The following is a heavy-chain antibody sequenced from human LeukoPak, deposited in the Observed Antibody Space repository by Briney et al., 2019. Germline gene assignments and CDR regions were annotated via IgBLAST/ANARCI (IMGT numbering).Heavy chain of an antibody. CDR3: ARPRSSSWDDAFDI. V-gene: IGHV3-7*04. CDR1: GFTFSSYW. Sequence: TGGSLRLSCAASGFTFSSYWMSWVRQAPGKGPEWVANIKQDGSEKYYVDSVKGRFTISRDNAKNSLYLQMNSLRAEDTAVYYCARPRSSSWDDAFDIWGQGTMVTVSS. J-gene: IGHJ3*02. CDR2: IKQDGSEK. D-gene: IGHD6-13*01.